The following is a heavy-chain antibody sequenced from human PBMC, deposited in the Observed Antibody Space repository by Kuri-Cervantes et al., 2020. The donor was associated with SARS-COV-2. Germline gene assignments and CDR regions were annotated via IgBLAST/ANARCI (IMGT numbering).Heavy chain of an antibody. Sequence: GESLKISCAASGFAFSSYDMHWVRQATGKGLEWVSAIGTAGDTYYPGSVKGRFTISRDNSKNTLYLQMNSLRAEDTAVYYCVRDGDHWNFDYWGQGTRVTVSS. CDR1: GFAFSSYD. CDR2: IGTAGDT. CDR3: VRDGDHWNFDY. V-gene: IGHV3-13*01. J-gene: IGHJ4*02. D-gene: IGHD1-1*01.